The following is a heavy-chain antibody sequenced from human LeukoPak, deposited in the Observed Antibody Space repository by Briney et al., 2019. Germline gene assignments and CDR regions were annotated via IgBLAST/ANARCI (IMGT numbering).Heavy chain of an antibody. V-gene: IGHV3-23*01. J-gene: IGHJ4*02. CDR1: GFTFSSYA. Sequence: GGSLRLSCAASGFTFSSYAMSWVRQAPGKGLEWVSAISGSGGSTYYADSVKGRFTISRDNSKSTLNLQMNSLRVEDTAVYYCAKDAFGGGSTWYDFWGQGTLATVSS. CDR2: ISGSGGST. CDR3: AKDAFGGGSTWYDF. D-gene: IGHD6-13*01.